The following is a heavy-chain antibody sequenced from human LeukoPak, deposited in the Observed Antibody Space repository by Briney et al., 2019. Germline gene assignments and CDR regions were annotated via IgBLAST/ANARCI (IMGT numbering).Heavy chain of an antibody. CDR2: ISGSGGST. V-gene: IGHV3-23*01. J-gene: IGHJ4*02. Sequence: PGGSLRLSCAASGFTFSSNAMSWVRQAPGKGLEWVSYISGSGGSTYYADSVKGRFTISRDNSKNTLYLQMNSLRAEDTAVYYCAKQAYRYCSSTSCYTIDYWGQGTLVTVSS. D-gene: IGHD2-2*02. CDR1: GFTFSSNA. CDR3: AKQAYRYCSSTSCYTIDY.